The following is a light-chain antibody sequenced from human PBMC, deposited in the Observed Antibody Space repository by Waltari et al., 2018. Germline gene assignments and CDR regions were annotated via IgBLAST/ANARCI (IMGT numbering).Light chain of an antibody. J-gene: IGKJ3*01. Sequence: EIVLTQSPGTLSLSPGERATLSCRASQSVNNYLAWFRQKPGQAPRLLIHGASSRATGIPDRSSGSGSGTDFTLTISGLEPQDFAVYYCQQYSSSPLTFGPGTKVDIK. CDR2: GAS. CDR3: QQYSSSPLT. V-gene: IGKV3-20*01. CDR1: QSVNNY.